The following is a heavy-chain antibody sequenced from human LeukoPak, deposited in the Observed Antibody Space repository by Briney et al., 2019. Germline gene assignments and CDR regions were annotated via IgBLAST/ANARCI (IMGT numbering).Heavy chain of an antibody. J-gene: IGHJ3*02. CDR3: ARYPDAYNDHRPFDI. CDR2: IYYSGST. D-gene: IGHD5-24*01. V-gene: IGHV4-59*01. CDR1: GGSISSYY. Sequence: SETLSLTCTVSGGSISSYYWSWIRQPPGKGLEWIGYIYYSGSTNYNPSLKSRVTISVDTSKNQFSLKLSSVTAADTAVYYCARYPDAYNDHRPFDIWGQGTRVTVSS.